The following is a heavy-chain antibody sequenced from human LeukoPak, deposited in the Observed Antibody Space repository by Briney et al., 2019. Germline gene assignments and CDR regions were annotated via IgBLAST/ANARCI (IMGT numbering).Heavy chain of an antibody. CDR2: INKDGRVK. CDR3: LGEVMGDAFDL. CDR1: GFTSTNFW. Sequence: GGSLRLSCTDSGFTSTNFWVNWVRQAPGKGPEWVANINKDGRVKQYVGSVRGRFTISRDNAKNSVHLQMNRLRDEDTAIYYCLGEVMGDAFDLWGQGTMVAVSS. V-gene: IGHV3-7*01. J-gene: IGHJ3*01. D-gene: IGHD3-16*01.